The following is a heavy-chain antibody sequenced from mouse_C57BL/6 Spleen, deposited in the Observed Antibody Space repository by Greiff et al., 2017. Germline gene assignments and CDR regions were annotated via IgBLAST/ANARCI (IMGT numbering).Heavy chain of an antibody. D-gene: IGHD2-4*01. V-gene: IGHV1-80*01. CDR2: IYPGDGDT. CDR1: GYAFSSYW. J-gene: IGHJ4*01. CDR3: ARGPYDYSYAMDY. Sequence: QVQLQQSGAELVKPGASVKISCKASGYAFSSYWMNWVKPRPGKGLEWIGQIYPGDGDTNYNGKFKGKATLTADKSSSTAYMQLSSLTSEDSAVYFCARGPYDYSYAMDYWGQGTSVTVSS.